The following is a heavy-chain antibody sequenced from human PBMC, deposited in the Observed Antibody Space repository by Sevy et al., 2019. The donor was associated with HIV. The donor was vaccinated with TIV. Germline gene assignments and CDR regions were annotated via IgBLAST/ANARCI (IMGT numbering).Heavy chain of an antibody. V-gene: IGHV3-33*06. J-gene: IGHJ6*03. Sequence: GGSLRLSCAASGFTFSSYDMHWVRQAPGKGLEWVAVIWYDGSNKYYADSVKGRFTISRDNSKNTLYLQMNSLRAEDTAVYYCAKDALYYYYYYMDVWGKGTTVTVSS. CDR2: IWYDGSNK. CDR1: GFTFSSYD. CDR3: AKDALYYYYYYMDV.